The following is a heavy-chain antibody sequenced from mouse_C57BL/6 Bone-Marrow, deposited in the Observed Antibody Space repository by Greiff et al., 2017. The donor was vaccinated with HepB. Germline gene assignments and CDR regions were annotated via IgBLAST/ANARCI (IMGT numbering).Heavy chain of an antibody. CDR3: ASWDPLAY. D-gene: IGHD4-1*01. Sequence: QVQLQQSGAELARPGASVKLSCKASGYTFTSYGISWVKQRTGQGLEWIGEIYPRSGNTYYNEKFKGKATLTADKSSSTAYMELRSLTSEDSAVYFCASWDPLAYWGQGTVVTGSA. CDR2: IYPRSGNT. CDR1: GYTFTSYG. V-gene: IGHV1-81*01. J-gene: IGHJ3*01.